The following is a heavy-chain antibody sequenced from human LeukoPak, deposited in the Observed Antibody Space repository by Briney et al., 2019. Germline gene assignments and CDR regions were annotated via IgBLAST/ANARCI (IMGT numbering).Heavy chain of an antibody. V-gene: IGHV1-18*01. Sequence: GASVKVSCKASGYTFTSYGISWVRQAPGQGLEWMGWISAYNGNTNYEQKLQGRVTMTTDTSTSTAYMELRSLRSDDTAVYYCARGPPYYYDSSGYYTHKNWFDPWGQGTLVTVSS. CDR3: ARGPPYYYDSSGYYTHKNWFDP. CDR1: GYTFTSYG. CDR2: ISAYNGNT. D-gene: IGHD3-22*01. J-gene: IGHJ5*02.